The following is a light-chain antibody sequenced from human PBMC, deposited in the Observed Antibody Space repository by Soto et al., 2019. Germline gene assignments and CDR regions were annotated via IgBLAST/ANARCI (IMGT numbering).Light chain of an antibody. CDR3: QQYDNSPIT. J-gene: IGKJ5*01. Sequence: EIVLTQSPGTLSLSPGERVTLSCRASQSVSSSYLAWYQQKPGQAPRLLIYGASSRATGIPDRFSGTGSETDFTLTTSRLEPEDFAVYYCQQYDNSPITFGQGTRLEIK. CDR1: QSVSSSY. CDR2: GAS. V-gene: IGKV3-20*01.